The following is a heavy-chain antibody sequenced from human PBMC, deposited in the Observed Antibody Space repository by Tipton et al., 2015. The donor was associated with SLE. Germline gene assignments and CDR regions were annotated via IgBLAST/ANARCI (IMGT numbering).Heavy chain of an antibody. J-gene: IGHJ6*02. CDR2: IYTSGST. CDR3: ASRIAADPYYYGMDV. CDR1: GGSISSSSYY. V-gene: IGHV4-61*02. D-gene: IGHD6-13*01. Sequence: TLSLTCTVSGGSISSSSYYWGWIRQPAGKGLEWIGRIYTSGSTNYNPSLKSRVTMSVDTSKNQFSLKLSSVTAADTAVYYCASRIAADPYYYGMDVWGQGTTVTVSS.